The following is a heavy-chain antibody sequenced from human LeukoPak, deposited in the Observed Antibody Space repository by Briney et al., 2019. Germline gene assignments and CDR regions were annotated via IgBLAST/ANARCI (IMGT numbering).Heavy chain of an antibody. J-gene: IGHJ3*02. V-gene: IGHV3-21*01. CDR3: ATTHHYYDSSGFYYASDAFDI. CDR1: GFTFNSNS. Sequence: PGGSLRLSCAASGFTFNSNSMNWVRQAPGKGLEWVSSISSTSGYTYYADSVKGRFTNSRDNAKSSLELHMSSLRVEDTAVYYCATTHHYYDSSGFYYASDAFDIWGQGTMVTVSS. CDR2: ISSTSGYT. D-gene: IGHD3-22*01.